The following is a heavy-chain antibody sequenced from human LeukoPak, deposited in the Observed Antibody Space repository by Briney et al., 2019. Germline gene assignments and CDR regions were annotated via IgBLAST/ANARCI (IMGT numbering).Heavy chain of an antibody. D-gene: IGHD6-6*01. CDR2: ISGSGGST. V-gene: IGHV3-23*01. Sequence: GGSLRLSCAASGFTFSSYAMSWVRQAPGKGLEWVSAISGSGGSTYYADSVKGRFTISRDNSKNTLYLQMNSLRAEDTAVYYCAKGGTASMSYYYYMDVWDKGTTVIVSS. J-gene: IGHJ6*03. CDR3: AKGGTASMSYYYYMDV. CDR1: GFTFSSYA.